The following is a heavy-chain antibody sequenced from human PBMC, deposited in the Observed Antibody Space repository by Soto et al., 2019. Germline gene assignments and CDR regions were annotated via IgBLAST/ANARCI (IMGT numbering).Heavy chain of an antibody. CDR2: INQDGRST. J-gene: IGHJ4*02. D-gene: IGHD3-16*01. CDR3: VEEGGAGTGY. V-gene: IGHV3-74*01. Sequence: GGSLRLSCGASGFAFSTYWMNWARQVPGKGLVWLARINQDGRSTAYADSVKGRFTISRDNAKNTAYLQMNNLRVDDTAVYYCVEEGGAGTGYWGRGNLVTVSS. CDR1: GFAFSTYW.